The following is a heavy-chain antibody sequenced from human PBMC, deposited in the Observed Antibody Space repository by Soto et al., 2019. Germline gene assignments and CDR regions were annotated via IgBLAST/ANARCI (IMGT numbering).Heavy chain of an antibody. J-gene: IGHJ5*02. V-gene: IGHV3-23*01. CDR3: AKGGSRVGFDP. CDR1: GFTFSSYT. D-gene: IGHD3-3*01. CDR2: ISGSGGKT. Sequence: EVQLLESGGGLVQPGGSLRLSCAASGFTFSSYTMTWVRQAPGKGLEWVSVISGSGGKTYYADSVKGRFTISRDNAKNTLYVQMNSLRAEDTAVYYCAKGGSRVGFDPWGQGTLVTVSS.